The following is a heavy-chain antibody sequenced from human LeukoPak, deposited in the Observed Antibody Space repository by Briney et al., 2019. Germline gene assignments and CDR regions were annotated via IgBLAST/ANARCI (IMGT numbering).Heavy chain of an antibody. CDR2: INAGNGNT. CDR3: ARPKTSGWYIIDYYGMDV. J-gene: IGHJ6*02. Sequence: GASVKVSCTASGYTFTSYAMHWVRQAPGQRLEWMGWINAGNGNTKYSQKFQGRVTITRDTSASTAYMELSSLRSEDTAVYYCARPKTSGWYIIDYYGMDVWGQGTTVTVSS. D-gene: IGHD6-19*01. V-gene: IGHV1-3*01. CDR1: GYTFTSYA.